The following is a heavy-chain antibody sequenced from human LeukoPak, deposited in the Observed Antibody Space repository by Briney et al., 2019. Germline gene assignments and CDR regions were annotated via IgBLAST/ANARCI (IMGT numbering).Heavy chain of an antibody. D-gene: IGHD3-10*01. V-gene: IGHV3-11*04. CDR2: ISSSGSTI. CDR1: GFTFSDYY. Sequence: GGSLRLSWAASGFTFSDYYVSWIRQAPGEGLEVVSYISSSGSTIYYADSVKGRFTISRDNAKNSLYLQMNSLRAEDTAVYYCASLWFGDPSWFDPWGQGTLVTVSS. J-gene: IGHJ5*02. CDR3: ASLWFGDPSWFDP.